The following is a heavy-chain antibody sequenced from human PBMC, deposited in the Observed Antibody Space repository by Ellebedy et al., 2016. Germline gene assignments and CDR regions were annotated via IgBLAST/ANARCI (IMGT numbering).Heavy chain of an antibody. D-gene: IGHD2-15*01. V-gene: IGHV4-59*01. CDR3: ARGHCSGGRCYAYGMDV. CDR1: GGSISGYY. CDR2: VYYSGTP. J-gene: IGHJ6*02. Sequence: SETLSLXCTVSGGSISGYYWSWVRQPPGKGLEWIGYVYYSGTPNYNPSLKSRVTISLDRSNNQFSLKLTSVTAADTAVYYCARGHCSGGRCYAYGMDVWGQGTTVTVSS.